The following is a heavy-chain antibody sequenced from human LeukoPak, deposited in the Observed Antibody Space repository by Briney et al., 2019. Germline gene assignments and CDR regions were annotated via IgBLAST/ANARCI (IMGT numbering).Heavy chain of an antibody. Sequence: PGGSLRLSCAASGFTFSSYAMHWVRQAPGKGLEWVAVISYDGSNKYYADSVKGRFTISRDNSKDTLYLQMNSLSVEDTAVYYCARGGFAYNIDYWGQGTLVTVSS. V-gene: IGHV3-30-3*01. CDR1: GFTFSSYA. CDR2: ISYDGSNK. J-gene: IGHJ4*02. D-gene: IGHD1-1*01. CDR3: ARGGFAYNIDY.